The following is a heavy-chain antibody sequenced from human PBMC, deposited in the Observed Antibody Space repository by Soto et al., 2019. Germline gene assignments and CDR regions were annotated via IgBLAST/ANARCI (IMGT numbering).Heavy chain of an antibody. CDR1: GGSICSTDYH. CDR3: ARVDIVLVPTARTHYYYGMDV. D-gene: IGHD2-2*03. V-gene: IGHV4-30-4*01. Sequence: SESLSLTCTVSGGSICSTDYHWTWIRKPPGKGLEWIGHIYHSGTTYYNASFKSRISMSLATSKNQFSLKLSSVTAADTAVYYCARVDIVLVPTARTHYYYGMDVWGQGTTVTVSS. J-gene: IGHJ6*02. CDR2: IYHSGTT.